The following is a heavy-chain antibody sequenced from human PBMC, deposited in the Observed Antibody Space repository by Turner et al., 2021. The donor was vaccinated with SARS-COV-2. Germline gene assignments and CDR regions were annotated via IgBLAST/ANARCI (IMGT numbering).Heavy chain of an antibody. CDR1: GFTFSSYG. CDR2: ISYDGKNK. D-gene: IGHD4-4*01. CDR3: AKQLGLYSNPMYYFDY. V-gene: IGHV3-30*18. Sequence: QVQLVESERGVVQHGRSLRLSCAASGFTFSSYGMHWVRQAPGKGLEWVAVISYDGKNKYYADSVKGRFTISRDNSKNTLYLQMNSLRAEDTAVYYCAKQLGLYSNPMYYFDYLGQGTLVTVSS. J-gene: IGHJ4*02.